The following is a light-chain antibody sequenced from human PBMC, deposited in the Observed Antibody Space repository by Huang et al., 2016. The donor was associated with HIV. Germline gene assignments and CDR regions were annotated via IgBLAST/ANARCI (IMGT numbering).Light chain of an antibody. V-gene: IGKV3-15*01. Sequence: EIVMTQSPATLSVSPGERATLSCRASQSVSSNLAWYQQKPGQAPRPLIYAASTRATGIPARFSCSGSGTEFTLTISSLQSEDFAVYYCQQYNNWPRTFGQGTKVEIK. CDR2: AAS. CDR3: QQYNNWPRT. J-gene: IGKJ1*01. CDR1: QSVSSN.